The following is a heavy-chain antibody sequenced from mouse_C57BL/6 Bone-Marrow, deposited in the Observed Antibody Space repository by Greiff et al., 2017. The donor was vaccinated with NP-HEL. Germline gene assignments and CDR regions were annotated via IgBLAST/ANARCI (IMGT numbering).Heavy chain of an antibody. CDR1: GYTFTSYW. CDR3: TRRGMGYGWGLYAMDY. D-gene: IGHD2-2*01. Sequence: EVQLQQSGTVLARPGASVKMSCKTSGYTFTSYWMHWVKQRPGQGLEWIGAIYPGNSDTSYNQQFKGKAKLTVVTSASTAYRELSSLTNEDSAVYYCTRRGMGYGWGLYAMDYWGQGTSVTVSS. V-gene: IGHV1-5*01. CDR2: IYPGNSDT. J-gene: IGHJ4*01.